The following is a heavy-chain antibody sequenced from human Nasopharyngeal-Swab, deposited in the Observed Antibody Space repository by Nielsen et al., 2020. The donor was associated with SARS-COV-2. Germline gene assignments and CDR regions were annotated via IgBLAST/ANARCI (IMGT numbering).Heavy chain of an antibody. CDR3: ARAIGSGSSY. D-gene: IGHD3-10*01. CDR1: RFTFSNFW. V-gene: IGHV3-7*01. CDR2: INQDGSQK. Sequence: ESLKISCAASRFTFSNFWMHWVRQAPGKGLEWVANINQDGSQKYYVDSVKGRFTISRDNAKNSLYLQMNSLGAEDTAVYYCARAIGSGSSYWGQGTLVTVSS. J-gene: IGHJ4*02.